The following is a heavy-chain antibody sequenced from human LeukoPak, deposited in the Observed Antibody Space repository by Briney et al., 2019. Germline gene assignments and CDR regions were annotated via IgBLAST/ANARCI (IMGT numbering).Heavy chain of an antibody. CDR2: IYYSGST. J-gene: IGHJ4*02. Sequence: SETLSLTCTVSGVSISSYYWSWIRQPPGKGLEWIGYIYYSGSTNYNPSLKSRVTISVDTSKNQFSLKLSSVTAADTAVYYCAREYGSGSFVDYWGQGTLVTVSS. V-gene: IGHV4-59*01. CDR1: GVSISSYY. CDR3: AREYGSGSFVDY. D-gene: IGHD3-10*01.